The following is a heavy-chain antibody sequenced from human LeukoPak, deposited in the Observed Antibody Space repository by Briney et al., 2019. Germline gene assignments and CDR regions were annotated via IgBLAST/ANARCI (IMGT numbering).Heavy chain of an antibody. D-gene: IGHD2-2*01. CDR3: ARGLVVVPAAIVYYYYYGMDV. V-gene: IGHV4-34*01. Sequence: SETLSLTCAVYGGSFSGYYWSWIRQPPGKGLEWIGEINHSGSTNYNPSLKSRVTISVDTSKNQFSLKLSPVTAADTAVYYCARGLVVVPAAIVYYYYYGMDVWGQGTTVTVSS. CDR2: INHSGST. CDR1: GGSFSGYY. J-gene: IGHJ6*02.